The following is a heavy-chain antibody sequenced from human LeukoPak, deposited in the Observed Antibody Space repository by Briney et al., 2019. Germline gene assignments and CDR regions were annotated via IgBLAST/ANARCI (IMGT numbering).Heavy chain of an antibody. CDR3: VKDSAAPGTRGWFDP. Sequence: ASVKVSCKASGYTFTNYDMHWVGQAPGQGLEWMGIINPSGGTTRYAQTLQGRVTMTRDTATSTVYMELSSLRSEDTAVDYCVKDSAAPGTRGWFDPWGQGTLVTVSS. J-gene: IGHJ5*02. CDR2: INPSGGTT. V-gene: IGHV1-46*01. D-gene: IGHD6-13*01. CDR1: GYTFTNYD.